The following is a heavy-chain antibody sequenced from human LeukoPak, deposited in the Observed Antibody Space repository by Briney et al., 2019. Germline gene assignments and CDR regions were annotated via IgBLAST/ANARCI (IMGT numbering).Heavy chain of an antibody. J-gene: IGHJ4*02. CDR1: GFTFSSYA. D-gene: IGHD2-21*01. Sequence: GGSLRLSCAASGFTFSSYAMHWVRQAPGKGLEWVAVIQNDASTENFADSVKGRFTISRDNSKNTVFLQMNSLRVEDTAVYYCARELSQIVWGGLDYGGQGTLVSVSS. CDR2: IQNDASTE. CDR3: ARELSQIVWGGLDY. V-gene: IGHV3-30-3*01.